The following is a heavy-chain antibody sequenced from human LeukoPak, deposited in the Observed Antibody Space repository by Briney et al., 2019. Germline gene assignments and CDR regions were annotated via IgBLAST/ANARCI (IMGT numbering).Heavy chain of an antibody. Sequence: PGGSLRLSCAASGFTFSSYAMSWVRQAPGKGLEWVSAISGSGGSTYYADSVRGRFTISRDTSKNTLYLQINTLGAEDTAVYSCSAYFDYWGQGTLVTVSS. J-gene: IGHJ4*02. CDR3: SAYFDY. CDR1: GFTFSSYA. V-gene: IGHV3-23*01. CDR2: ISGSGGST.